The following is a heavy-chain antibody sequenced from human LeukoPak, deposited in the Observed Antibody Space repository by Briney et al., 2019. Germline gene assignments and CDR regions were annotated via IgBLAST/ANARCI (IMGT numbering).Heavy chain of an antibody. CDR2: IYTSGST. CDR3: ARLFVYGSGAEAFDY. J-gene: IGHJ4*02. V-gene: IGHV4-61*02. CDR1: GGSISSGSYY. D-gene: IGHD3-10*01. Sequence: SETLSLTCTVSGGSISSGSYYWSWIRQPAGKGLEWIGRIYTSGSTNYNPSLKSRVTISVDTSKNQFSLKLSSVTAADTAVYYCARLFVYGSGAEAFDYWGQGALVTVSS.